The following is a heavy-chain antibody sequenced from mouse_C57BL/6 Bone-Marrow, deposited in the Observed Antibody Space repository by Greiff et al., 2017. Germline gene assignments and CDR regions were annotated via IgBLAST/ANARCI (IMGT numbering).Heavy chain of an antibody. Sequence: EVQLQQSGPVLVKPGASVKMSCKASGYTFTDYYMNWVKQSHGKSLEWIGVINPYNGGTSYNQKIKGKATLTVDKSSSTAYLELNSLTSDDSAVYYCARASYYYGSSLFDYWGQGTTLTVSS. V-gene: IGHV1-19*01. J-gene: IGHJ2*01. CDR1: GYTFTDYY. CDR3: ARASYYYGSSLFDY. D-gene: IGHD1-1*01. CDR2: INPYNGGT.